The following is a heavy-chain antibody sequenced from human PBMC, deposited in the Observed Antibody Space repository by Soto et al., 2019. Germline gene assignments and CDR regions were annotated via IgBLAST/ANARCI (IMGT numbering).Heavy chain of an antibody. J-gene: IGHJ4*02. D-gene: IGHD2-2*01. CDR1: GYTFTSYG. Sequence: QVQLVQSGDEVKKPGASVKASCKASGYTFTSYGISWMRQAPGQRLEWMGWISAHNGNTKYAQKIQGRVTMTTDTSTSTAYMELRSLRSDDTAVYYCASDGPPMDYWGQGTLVTVSS. CDR2: ISAHNGNT. CDR3: ASDGPPMDY. V-gene: IGHV1-18*01.